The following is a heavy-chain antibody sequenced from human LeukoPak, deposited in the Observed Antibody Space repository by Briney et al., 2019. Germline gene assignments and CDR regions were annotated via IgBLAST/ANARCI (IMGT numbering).Heavy chain of an antibody. CDR1: GGSFSGYY. D-gene: IGHD3-22*01. CDR2: IYYSGST. J-gene: IGHJ4*02. Sequence: PSETLSLTCAVYGGSFSGYYWSWIRQPPGKGLEWIGYIYYSGSTNYNPSLKSRVTISVDTSKNQFSLKLSSVTAADTAVYYCARHVYYDSGFDYWGQGTLVTVSS. V-gene: IGHV4-59*08. CDR3: ARHVYYDSGFDY.